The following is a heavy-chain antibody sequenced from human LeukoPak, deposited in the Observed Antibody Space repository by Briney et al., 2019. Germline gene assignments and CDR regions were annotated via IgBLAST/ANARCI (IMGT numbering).Heavy chain of an antibody. CDR3: AREVREDFWSAQDKFDH. D-gene: IGHD3-3*01. CDR2: IKQDGSEK. J-gene: IGHJ4*02. V-gene: IGHV3-7*01. Sequence: GGSLRLSCAASGFTFSGYWMSWVRQAPGKGLEWVANIKQDGSEKYYVDSVKGRFTISRDNAKNSLYLQMNSLRAEDTAVYYCAREVREDFWSAQDKFDHWGQGTLVTVSS. CDR1: GFTFSGYW.